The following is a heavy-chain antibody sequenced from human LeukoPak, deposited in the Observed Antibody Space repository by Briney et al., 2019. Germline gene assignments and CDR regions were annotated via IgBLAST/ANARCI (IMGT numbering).Heavy chain of an antibody. J-gene: IGHJ4*02. D-gene: IGHD2-8*02. CDR3: ATYRQVLLPFES. CDR2: IFPSGGEI. V-gene: IGHV3-23*01. CDR1: GFTFSTFA. Sequence: GGSPRLSCAASGFTFSTFAMIWVRQPPGKGLEWVSSIFPSGGEIHYADSVRGRFTISRDNPKSTLSLQMNSLRAEDTAIYYCATYRQVLLPFESWGQGTLVTVSS.